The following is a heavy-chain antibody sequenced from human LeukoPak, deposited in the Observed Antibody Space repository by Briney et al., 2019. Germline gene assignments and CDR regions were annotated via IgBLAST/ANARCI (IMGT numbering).Heavy chain of an antibody. D-gene: IGHD2-2*02. V-gene: IGHV4-39*01. J-gene: IGHJ4*02. CDR2: IYYSGST. CDR1: GGSISSSSYY. CDR3: ARQGSMKGPAAIRYFDY. Sequence: SETLSLTCTVSGGSISSSSYYWGWIRQPPGKGLEWIGSIYYSGSTYYNPSLKSRVTISVDTSKNQFSLKLSSVTAADTAVYYCARQGSMKGPAAIRYFDYWGQGTLVTVSS.